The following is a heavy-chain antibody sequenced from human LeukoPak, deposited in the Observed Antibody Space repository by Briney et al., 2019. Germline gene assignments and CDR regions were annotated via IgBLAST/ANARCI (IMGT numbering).Heavy chain of an antibody. D-gene: IGHD4-17*01. V-gene: IGHV3-48*04. Sequence: GGSLRLSCAASGFTFSSYSMNWVRQAPGKGLEWVSYISSSSSTIYYADSVKGRFTISRDNAKNSLYLQMNSLRAEDTAVYYCASGVGDYGHYYYYGMDVRGQGTTVTVSS. CDR2: ISSSSSTI. J-gene: IGHJ6*02. CDR1: GFTFSSYS. CDR3: ASGVGDYGHYYYYGMDV.